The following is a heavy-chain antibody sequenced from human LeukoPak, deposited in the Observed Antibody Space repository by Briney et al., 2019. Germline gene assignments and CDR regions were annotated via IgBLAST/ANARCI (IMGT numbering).Heavy chain of an antibody. Sequence: KPSQTLSLTCTVSGDSLTNSPYYWSWIRQPAGKGLEWIGRIYSGGSTNYNPSLMSRVTMSIDTSKSQFSLKLTSVTAADTAVYYCARGFSSAWYAEFFQHWGQGTLVAVSS. J-gene: IGHJ1*01. V-gene: IGHV4-61*02. CDR1: GDSLTNSPYY. CDR2: IYSGGST. D-gene: IGHD6-19*01. CDR3: ARGFSSAWYAEFFQH.